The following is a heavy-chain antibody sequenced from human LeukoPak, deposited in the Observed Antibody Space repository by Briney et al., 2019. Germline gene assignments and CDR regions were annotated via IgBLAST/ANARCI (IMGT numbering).Heavy chain of an antibody. CDR1: GFTFSNYW. J-gene: IGHJ6*03. Sequence: PGGSLRLSCAASGFTFSNYWMHWVRQAPGKGLVWVSRINSDGSRTTYADSVKGRFTISRDNAKNTLYLQMNSLRAEDTAVYYCARDRRTVQRYYTYYYMDVWGKGTTVTVSS. D-gene: IGHD2-15*01. V-gene: IGHV3-74*03. CDR3: ARDRRTVQRYYTYYYMDV. CDR2: INSDGSRT.